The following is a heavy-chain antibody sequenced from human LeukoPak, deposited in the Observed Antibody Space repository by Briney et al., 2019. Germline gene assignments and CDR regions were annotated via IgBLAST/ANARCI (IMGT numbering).Heavy chain of an antibody. V-gene: IGHV4-34*01. CDR1: GGSFSGYY. CDR2: INHSGST. CDR3: ARDRRSSSCLEY. J-gene: IGHJ4*02. Sequence: SETLSLTCAVYGGSFSGYYWSWIRQPPGKGLEWIGEINHSGSTYYSPSLKSRVTISVDTSKNQFSLKLSSVTAADTAVYYCARDRRSSSCLEYWGQGTLVTVSS. D-gene: IGHD6-13*01.